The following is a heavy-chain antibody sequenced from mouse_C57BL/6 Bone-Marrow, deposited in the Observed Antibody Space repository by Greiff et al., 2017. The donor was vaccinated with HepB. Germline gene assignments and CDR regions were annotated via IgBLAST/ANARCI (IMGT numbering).Heavy chain of an antibody. J-gene: IGHJ4*01. CDR1: GYTFTDYY. CDR2: INPYNGGT. Sequence: VQLQQSGPVLVKPGASVKMSCKASGYTFTDYYMNWVKQSHGKSLEWIGVINPYNGGTSYNQKFKGKATLTVDKSSSTAYMELNSLTSEDSAVYYWARGITTVVATPDGAHYAMDYWGQGTSVTVSS. D-gene: IGHD1-1*01. V-gene: IGHV1-19*01. CDR3: ARGITTVVATPDGAHYAMDY.